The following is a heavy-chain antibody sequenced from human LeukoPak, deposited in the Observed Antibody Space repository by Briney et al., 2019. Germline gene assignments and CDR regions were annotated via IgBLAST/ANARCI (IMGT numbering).Heavy chain of an antibody. CDR3: AKVADYYDSSGYYY. V-gene: IGHV3-23*01. CDR2: ISGSGGST. J-gene: IGHJ4*02. D-gene: IGHD3-22*01. Sequence: GGSLRLSCAASGFTFSSYAMSWVRQALGKGLEWVSAISGSGGSTYYADSVKGRFTISRDNSKNTLYLQMNSLRAEDTAVYYCAKVADYYDSSGYYYWGQGTLVTVSS. CDR1: GFTFSSYA.